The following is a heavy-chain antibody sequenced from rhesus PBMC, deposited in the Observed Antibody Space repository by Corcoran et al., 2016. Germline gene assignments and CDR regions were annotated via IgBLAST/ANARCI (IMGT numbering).Heavy chain of an antibody. V-gene: IGHV4-65*01. CDR1: GGSISSSYW. Sequence: QVQLQESGPGLVKPSETLSLTCAVSGGSISSSYWWSWIRQPPGKGLEWVGYFSGSRVSHYSNPSLKGRVTISTDTTKNQFSLKLSSVTAADTAVYYCAREVAAAGISWYFDLWGPGTPITISS. D-gene: IGHD6-25*01. J-gene: IGHJ2*01. CDR3: AREVAAAGISWYFDL. CDR2: FSGSRVSH.